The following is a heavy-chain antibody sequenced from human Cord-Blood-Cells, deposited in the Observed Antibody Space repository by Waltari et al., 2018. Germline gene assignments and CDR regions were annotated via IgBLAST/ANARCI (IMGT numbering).Heavy chain of an antibody. J-gene: IGHJ3*02. CDR1: GGSFSGYY. Sequence: QVQLQQWGAGLLKPSETLSLTCAVYGGSFSGYYWSWIRQPPGKGLEWLGEINHSTSANYNPSLKSRVTRSLDTSKTQLSLKRSSVTSAETAVYYCAGEPMGLMVYAIRRDALEIWGQWTMVTVSS. V-gene: IGHV4-34*01. D-gene: IGHD2-8*01. CDR2: INHSTSA. CDR3: AGEPMGLMVYAIRRDALEI.